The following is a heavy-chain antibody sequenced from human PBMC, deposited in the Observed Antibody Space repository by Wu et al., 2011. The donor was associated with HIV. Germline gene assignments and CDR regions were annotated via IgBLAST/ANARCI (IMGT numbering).Heavy chain of an antibody. D-gene: IGHD3-22*01. CDR2: IVVGSGNT. CDR1: GFTFTSSA. V-gene: IGHV1-58*02. Sequence: QMQLVQSGPEVKKPGTSVKVSCKASGFTFTSSAMQWVRQARGQRLEWIGWIVVGSGNTNYAQKFQERVTITRDMSTSTAYMELSSLRSEDSAVYYCAACHYYYDSSGYYPPGSSRYYYSGMDVWGQGTTVTVSS. CDR3: AACHYYYDSSGYYPPGSSRYYYSGMDV. J-gene: IGHJ6*02.